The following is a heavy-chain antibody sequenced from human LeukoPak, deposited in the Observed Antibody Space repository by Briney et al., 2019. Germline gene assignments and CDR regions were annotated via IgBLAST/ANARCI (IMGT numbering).Heavy chain of an antibody. J-gene: IGHJ4*02. CDR2: ISGSGGST. CDR1: GFTFSSYA. D-gene: IGHD4-23*01. V-gene: IGHV3-23*01. Sequence: GGSLRLSCAASGFTFSSYAMSWVRQAPGKGLEWVSGISGSGGSTYYADSVKGRFTISRDNSKNSLYLQMNSLRAEDTAIYYCAKLSANGVNSPLDYWGQGTLVTVS. CDR3: AKLSANGVNSPLDY.